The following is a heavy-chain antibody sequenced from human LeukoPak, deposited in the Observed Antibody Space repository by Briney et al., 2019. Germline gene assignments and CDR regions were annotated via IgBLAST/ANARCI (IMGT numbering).Heavy chain of an antibody. CDR2: IYYSGST. D-gene: IGHD3-22*01. V-gene: IGHV4-59*08. CDR1: GGFISSNY. J-gene: IGHJ4*02. Sequence: PSETLSLTCTVSGGFISSNYWSWIRQPPGKGLEWIGYIYYSGSTNYNPSLKSRVTISVDTSKNQFSLKPSSVTAADTAVYYCARLFTTGGFDYWGQGTLVTVSS. CDR3: ARLFTTGGFDY.